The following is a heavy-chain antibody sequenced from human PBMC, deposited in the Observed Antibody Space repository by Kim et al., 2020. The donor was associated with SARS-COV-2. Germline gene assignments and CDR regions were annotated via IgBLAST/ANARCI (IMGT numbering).Heavy chain of an antibody. Sequence: GGSLRLSCTASGFTFSSYGMHWVRQAPGKGLEWVAVIWYDGSNKYYTDSVKGRFTISRDNSKNTLYLQMNSLRAEDTAVYYCARDRNAFDIWGQGTMVIVSS. CDR1: GFTFSSYG. CDR2: IWYDGSNK. CDR3: ARDRNAFDI. V-gene: IGHV3-33*01. J-gene: IGHJ3*02.